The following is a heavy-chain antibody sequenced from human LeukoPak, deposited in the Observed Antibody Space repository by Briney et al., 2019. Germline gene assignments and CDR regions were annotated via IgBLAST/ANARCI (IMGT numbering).Heavy chain of an antibody. CDR2: INDNGGST. CDR3: ARETFMDV. J-gene: IGHJ6*02. Sequence: GGSLRLSCAASGFTFSNYAMTWVRQAPGKGLEWVSAINDNGGSTYFPDSVKGRFTISRDDAKTSLYLQMNSLRAEDTAVYYCARETFMDVWGQGTTVTVSS. V-gene: IGHV3-23*01. CDR1: GFTFSNYA. D-gene: IGHD2/OR15-2a*01.